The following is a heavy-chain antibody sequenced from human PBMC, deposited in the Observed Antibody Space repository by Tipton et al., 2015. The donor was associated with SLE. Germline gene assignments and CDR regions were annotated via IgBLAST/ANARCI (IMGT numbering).Heavy chain of an antibody. CDR3: AREVYGGNSDTFDI. CDR2: GSYSGNT. Sequence: TLSLTCTISGGSITISNYYWTWIRQPPGKGLEWIGFGSYSGNTNYNPSLKSRVTISEDTSKNQFSLTLSSVTAADTAVYYCAREVYGGNSDTFDIWGQGTKVTVSS. V-gene: IGHV4-61*01. D-gene: IGHD4-23*01. CDR1: GGSITISNYY. J-gene: IGHJ3*02.